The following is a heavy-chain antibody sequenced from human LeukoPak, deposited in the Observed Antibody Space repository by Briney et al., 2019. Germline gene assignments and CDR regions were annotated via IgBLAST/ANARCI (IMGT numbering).Heavy chain of an antibody. CDR3: YCVGWVEVPAATLLLVNY. J-gene: IGHJ4*02. Sequence: SETLSLTCTVSGGSISSSSYYWRWIRQPPGKGLEWIGSIYYSGSTYYNPSLKSRVTISVDTSKNQFSLKLSSVTAADTVVDYCYCVGWVEVPAATLLLVNYWGQGTLVTVSS. V-gene: IGHV4-39*01. D-gene: IGHD2-2*01. CDR1: GGSISSSSYY. CDR2: IYYSGST.